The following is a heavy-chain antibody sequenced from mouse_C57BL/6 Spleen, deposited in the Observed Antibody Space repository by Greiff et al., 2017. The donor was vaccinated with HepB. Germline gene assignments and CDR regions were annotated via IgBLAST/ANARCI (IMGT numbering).Heavy chain of an antibody. J-gene: IGHJ2*01. CDR1: GYTFTDYE. V-gene: IGHV1-15*01. D-gene: IGHD1-1*01. Sequence: LVESGAELVRPGASVTLSCKASGYTFTDYEMHWVKQTPVHGLEWIGAIDPETGGTAYNQKFKGKAILTADKSSSTAYMELRSLTSEDSAVYYCTRDSTYYYGSTLDYWGQGTTLTVSS. CDR3: TRDSTYYYGSTLDY. CDR2: IDPETGGT.